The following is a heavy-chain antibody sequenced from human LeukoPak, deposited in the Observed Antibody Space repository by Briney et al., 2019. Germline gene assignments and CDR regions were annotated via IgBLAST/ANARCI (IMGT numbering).Heavy chain of an antibody. D-gene: IGHD4-11*01. V-gene: IGHV1-46*01. CDR2: INPSGGST. Sequence: ASVKVSCKASGYTFTSYYMHWVRQAPGQGLEWMGIINPSGGSTSYAQKFQGRVTMTRDMSTSTVYMELSSLRSENTAVYYCARGTTVTRSHYYYYYMDVWGKGTTVTVSS. CDR1: GYTFTSYY. J-gene: IGHJ6*03. CDR3: ARGTTVTRSHYYYYYMDV.